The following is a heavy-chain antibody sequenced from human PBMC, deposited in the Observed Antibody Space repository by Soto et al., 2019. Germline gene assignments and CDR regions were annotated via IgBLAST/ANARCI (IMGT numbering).Heavy chain of an antibody. CDR2: ISGSGGST. CDR1: GFTFSSYA. D-gene: IGHD2-8*01. Sequence: TGGSLRLSCAASGFTFSSYAMSWVRQAPGKGLEWVSAISGSGGSTYYADSVKGRFTISRDNSKNTLYLQMNSLRAEDTAVYYCAKDGRGGIVLMVYVPPDYWGQGTLVTVSS. CDR3: AKDGRGGIVLMVYVPPDY. V-gene: IGHV3-23*01. J-gene: IGHJ4*02.